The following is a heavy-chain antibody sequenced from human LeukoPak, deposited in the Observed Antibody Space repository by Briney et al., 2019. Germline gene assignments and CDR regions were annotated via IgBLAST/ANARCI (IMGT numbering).Heavy chain of an antibody. CDR2: IRSKANSYAT. J-gene: IGHJ4*02. CDR1: GFTFSGSA. D-gene: IGHD6-19*01. CDR3: AKSGSGWYSYFDY. Sequence: GGSLRLSCAASGFTFSGSAMHWVRQASGKGLEWVGRIRSKANSYATAYAASVKGRFTISRDDSKNTAYLQMNSLRGEDTAVYYCAKSGSGWYSYFDYWGQGTLVTVSS. V-gene: IGHV3-73*01.